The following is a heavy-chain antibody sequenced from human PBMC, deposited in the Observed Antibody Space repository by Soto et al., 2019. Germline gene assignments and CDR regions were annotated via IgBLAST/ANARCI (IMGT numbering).Heavy chain of an antibody. CDR3: ARESAIYNYYYYYYMDV. J-gene: IGHJ6*03. CDR2: ISSSCSTI. V-gene: IGHV3-48*01. CDR1: GFTFSSYS. Sequence: GGSLRLSCAASGFTFSSYSMNWVRQAPGKGLEWVSYISSSCSTIYYADSVKGRFTISRDNAKNSLYLQMNSLRAEDTAVYYCARESAIYNYYYYYYMDVWGKGTTVTVSS. D-gene: IGHD5-18*01.